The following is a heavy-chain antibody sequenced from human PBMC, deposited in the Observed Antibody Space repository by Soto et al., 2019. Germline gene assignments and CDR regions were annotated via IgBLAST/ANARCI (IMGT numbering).Heavy chain of an antibody. CDR1: GGTFSSYV. D-gene: IGHD6-25*01. CDR2: IIPIFGTA. V-gene: IGHV1-69*01. Sequence: QVQLVQSGAEVKKPGSSVKVSCTASGGTFSSYVISWVRQAPGPGLEWMGGIIPIFGTANYAQKFQGRVTITADESTSTAYMELSSLRSEDTAVYYCARDNRYSSAHPLYYFDYWGQGTLVTVSS. J-gene: IGHJ4*02. CDR3: ARDNRYSSAHPLYYFDY.